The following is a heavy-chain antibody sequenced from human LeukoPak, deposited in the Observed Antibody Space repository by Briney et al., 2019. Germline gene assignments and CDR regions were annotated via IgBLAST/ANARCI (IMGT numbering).Heavy chain of an antibody. V-gene: IGHV3-53*05. CDR3: AKASSPRDGYFDY. CDR2: IYSGGST. D-gene: IGHD5-24*01. J-gene: IGHJ4*02. CDR1: GFTVSSNY. Sequence: GGSLRLSCAASGFTVSSNYMSWVRQAPGKGLEWVSIIYSGGSTFYADSVKGRFTISRDNSKNTLYLQMNSLRAEDTAVYYCAKASSPRDGYFDYWGQGTLVTVSS.